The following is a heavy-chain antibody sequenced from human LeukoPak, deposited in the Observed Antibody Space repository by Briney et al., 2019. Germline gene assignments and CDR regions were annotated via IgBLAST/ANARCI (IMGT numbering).Heavy chain of an antibody. V-gene: IGHV4-38-2*02. J-gene: IGHJ4*02. CDR3: ARDTIITGRFDY. Sequence: SETLSLTCTVSGYSISSGYYWGWIRQPPGKGLEWIGSIYHSGSTYYNPSLKSRVTLSVDTSKNQFSLKLSSVTAADTAVYYCARDTIITGRFDYWGQGTLVTVSS. CDR1: GYSISSGYY. CDR2: IYHSGST. D-gene: IGHD3-22*01.